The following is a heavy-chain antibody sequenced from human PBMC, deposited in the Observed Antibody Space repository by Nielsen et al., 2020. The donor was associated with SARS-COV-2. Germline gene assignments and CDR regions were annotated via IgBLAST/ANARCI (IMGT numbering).Heavy chain of an antibody. D-gene: IGHD3-22*01. Sequence: GASLKISCAASEFTSSDYNMSWIRQAPGKGLEWVSYITSSGSTIYYPDSVNGVFTISRDNTKNSLYLQMNSLRAEDTAVYYCAREGYYDRGFDYWGQGTLVTVSS. CDR2: ITSSGSTI. J-gene: IGHJ4*02. V-gene: IGHV3-11*01. CDR3: AREGYYDRGFDY. CDR1: EFTSSDYN.